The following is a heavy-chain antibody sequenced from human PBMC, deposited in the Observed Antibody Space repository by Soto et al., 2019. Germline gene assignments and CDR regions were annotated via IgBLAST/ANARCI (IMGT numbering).Heavy chain of an antibody. CDR3: ARPHEGYSLWFDP. Sequence: QVQLVESGGGLVKPGGSLIISCATSGFTFRDHYMNWIRQAPGKGLEWVSYISSTGNTMYYADSVKGRFTISRDNAKNSLYLQMNSLRAEDTAVYYCARPHEGYSLWFDPWGQGTLVTVSS. J-gene: IGHJ5*02. CDR1: GFTFRDHY. CDR2: ISSTGNTM. D-gene: IGHD1-26*01. V-gene: IGHV3-11*01.